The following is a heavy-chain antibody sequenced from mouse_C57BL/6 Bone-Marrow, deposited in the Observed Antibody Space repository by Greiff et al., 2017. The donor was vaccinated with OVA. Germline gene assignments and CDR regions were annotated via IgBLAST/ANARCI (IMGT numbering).Heavy chain of an antibody. CDR3: ARDLVDY. J-gene: IGHJ4*01. CDR1: GFTFSDFY. CDR2: SRNKANDYTT. V-gene: IGHV7-1*01. Sequence: EVQVVESGGGLVQSGRSLRLSCATSGFTFSDFYMEWVRQAPGKGLEWIAASRNKANDYTTEYSASVKGRFIVSRDTSQSILYLQMNALRAEDTAIYYCARDLVDYWGQGTSVTVSS.